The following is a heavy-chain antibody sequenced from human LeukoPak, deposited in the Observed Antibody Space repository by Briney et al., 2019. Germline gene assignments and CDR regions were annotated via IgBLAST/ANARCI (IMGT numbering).Heavy chain of an antibody. CDR3: ARGYYYDSSGYFDY. CDR1: GFTFSSYG. CDR2: IWYDGSNK. V-gene: IGHV3-33*01. Sequence: GRSLRLSCAASGFTFSSYGMHWVRQAPGKGLEWVAVIWYDGSNKYYADSVMGRFTISRDDSKNTLYLQMNSLRAEDTAVYYCARGYYYDSSGYFDYWGQGTLVTVSS. D-gene: IGHD3-22*01. J-gene: IGHJ4*02.